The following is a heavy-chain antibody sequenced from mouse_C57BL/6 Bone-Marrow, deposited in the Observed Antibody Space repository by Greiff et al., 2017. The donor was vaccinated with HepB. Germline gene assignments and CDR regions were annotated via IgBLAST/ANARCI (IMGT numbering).Heavy chain of an antibody. CDR1: GYSITSGYY. J-gene: IGHJ1*03. CDR2: ISYDGSN. V-gene: IGHV3-6*01. D-gene: IGHD3-3*01. Sequence: EVQLVESGPGLVKPSQSLSLTCSVTGYSITSGYYWNWIRQFPGNKLEWMGYISYDGSNNYNPSLKNRISITRDTSKNQFFLKLNSVTTEDTATYYCARGRDGGYFDVWGTGTTVTVSS. CDR3: ARGRDGGYFDV.